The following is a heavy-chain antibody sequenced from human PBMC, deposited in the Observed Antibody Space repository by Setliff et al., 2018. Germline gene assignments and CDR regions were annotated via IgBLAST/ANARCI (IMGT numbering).Heavy chain of an antibody. CDR3: ARDGGNSVDY. V-gene: IGHV7-4-1*02. D-gene: IGHD3-16*01. CDR1: GYTFTTYT. J-gene: IGHJ4*02. Sequence: ASVKVSCKASGYTFTTYTMNWVRQAPGQGLEWMGWLNTNTGNPTYAQGFTGRFVFSLDTSVSTAYLQINSLEAEETAVYYCARDGGNSVDYWGQGTLVTVSS. CDR2: LNTNTGNP.